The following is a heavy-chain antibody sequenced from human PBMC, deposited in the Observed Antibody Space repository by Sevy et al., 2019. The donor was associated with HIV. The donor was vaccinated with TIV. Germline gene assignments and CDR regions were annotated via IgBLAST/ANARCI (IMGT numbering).Heavy chain of an antibody. J-gene: IGHJ4*02. CDR2: IWYDGSNK. Sequence: GGSLRLSCAASGFTFSSYGMHWVRQAPGKGLEWVAVIWYDGSNKYYADSVKGRFTISRDNSKNTLYLQMNSLRAEDTAVYYCAREWEDGYNYVDYWGQGTLVTVSS. D-gene: IGHD5-12*01. V-gene: IGHV3-33*01. CDR3: AREWEDGYNYVDY. CDR1: GFTFSSYG.